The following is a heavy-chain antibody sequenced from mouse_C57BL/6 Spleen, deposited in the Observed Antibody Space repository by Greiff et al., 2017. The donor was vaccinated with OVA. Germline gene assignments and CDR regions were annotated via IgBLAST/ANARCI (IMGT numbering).Heavy chain of an antibody. CDR3: ARGDYYGSSRYFDV. Sequence: QVQLQQPGPELVKPGASVKISCKASGYTFTDYYINWVKQRPGQGLEWIGWIFPGSGSTYYNEKFKGKATLTVDKSSSTAYMLLSSLTSEDSAVYFCARGDYYGSSRYFDVWGTGTTVTVSS. D-gene: IGHD1-1*01. J-gene: IGHJ1*03. CDR1: GYTFTDYY. V-gene: IGHV1-75*01. CDR2: IFPGSGST.